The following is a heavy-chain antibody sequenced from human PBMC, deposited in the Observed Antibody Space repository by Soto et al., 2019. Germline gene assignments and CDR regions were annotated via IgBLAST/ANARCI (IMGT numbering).Heavy chain of an antibody. V-gene: IGHV4-30-4*01. CDR2: IYYSGST. CDR3: ARAAGIASGGFDL. D-gene: IGHD6-13*01. Sequence: QVQLQESGPGLVKPSQTLSLTCTVSGGSISSGDYYWSWIRQPPGKGLEWIGYIYYSGSTYYNPCLKSRVTISVETSKHQFSLKLSSVTAADTAVYYCARAAGIASGGFDLWGRGTLVTVSS. CDR1: GGSISSGDYY. J-gene: IGHJ2*01.